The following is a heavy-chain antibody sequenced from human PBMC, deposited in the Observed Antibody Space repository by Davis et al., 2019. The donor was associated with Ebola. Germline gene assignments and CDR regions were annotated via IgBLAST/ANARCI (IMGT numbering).Heavy chain of an antibody. CDR2: IRSKANSYAT. D-gene: IGHD1/OR15-1a*01. V-gene: IGHV3-73*01. J-gene: IGHJ4*02. Sequence: GESLKISCAASGFTFSGSAMHWVRQASGKGLEWDCRIRSKANSYATAYAASVKGRFTISRDDSKNTAYLQMNSLKTEDTAVYYCTGSTGTRDYWGQGTLVTVSS. CDR3: TGSTGTRDY. CDR1: GFTFSGSA.